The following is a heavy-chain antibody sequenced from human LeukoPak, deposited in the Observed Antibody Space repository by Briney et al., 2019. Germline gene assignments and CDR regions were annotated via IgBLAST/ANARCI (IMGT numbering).Heavy chain of an antibody. V-gene: IGHV4-34*01. CDR2: INHSGST. CDR1: GGSFSGYY. D-gene: IGHD5-12*01. CDR3: ARRFHGLGWFDP. J-gene: IGHJ5*02. Sequence: SETLSLTCAVYGGSFSGYYWSWIRQPPGKGLEWIGEINHSGSTNYNPSLKSRVTISVDTSKNQFSLKLSSVTAADTAVYYCARRFHGLGWFDPWGQGTLVTVSS.